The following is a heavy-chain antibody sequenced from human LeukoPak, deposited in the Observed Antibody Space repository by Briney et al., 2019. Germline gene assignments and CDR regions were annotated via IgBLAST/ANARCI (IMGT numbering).Heavy chain of an antibody. D-gene: IGHD4-17*01. CDR2: ISSSGSTI. CDR3: ARGGYGDFCFDY. J-gene: IGHJ4*02. CDR1: GFTFSSYE. V-gene: IGHV3-48*03. Sequence: PGGSLRLSCAASGFTFSSYEMNWVRQAPGKGLEWVSYISSSGSTIYYADSVKGRFTISRDNAKNSLYLQMNSLRAEDTAVYYCARGGYGDFCFDYWGQGTLVTVSS.